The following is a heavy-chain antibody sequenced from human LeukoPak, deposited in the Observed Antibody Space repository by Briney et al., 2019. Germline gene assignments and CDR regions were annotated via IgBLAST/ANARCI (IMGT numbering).Heavy chain of an antibody. J-gene: IGHJ3*02. CDR3: ARDFIATTGAFDI. CDR1: GGSISSGDYY. Sequence: SQTLSLTCTVSGGSISSGDYYWSWIRQPPGKGLEWIGYIYYSGSTYYNPSLKSRVTISVDTSRNQFSLKLSSVTAADTAVYYCARDFIATTGAFDIWGQGTMVTVSS. D-gene: IGHD6-13*01. V-gene: IGHV4-30-4*08. CDR2: IYYSGST.